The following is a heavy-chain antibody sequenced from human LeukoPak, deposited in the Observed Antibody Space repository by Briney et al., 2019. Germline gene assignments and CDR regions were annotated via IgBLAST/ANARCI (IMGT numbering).Heavy chain of an antibody. J-gene: IGHJ4*02. CDR3: VRDNRSYNFDY. V-gene: IGHV3-74*01. CDR2: IKSDGSST. Sequence: GSLRLSCAASGFTFSRYWMHWVRQAPGKGLVWVSCIKSDGSSTSIADSAKGRFTISRDNAKNTVYLQMNSLRAEDTAVYYCVRDNRSYNFDYWGQGTLVTVSS. D-gene: IGHD1-26*01. CDR1: GFTFSRYW.